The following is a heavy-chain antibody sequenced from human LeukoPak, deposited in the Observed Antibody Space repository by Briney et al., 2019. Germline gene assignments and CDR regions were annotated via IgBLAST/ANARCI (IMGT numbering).Heavy chain of an antibody. Sequence: GESPKISCKGSGYSFTSYWIGWVRQMPGKGLEWMGIIYPGDSDTRYSPSFQGQVTISVDKSISTAYLQWSSLKASDTAMYYCATSIAAAGYYFDYWGQGTLVTVSS. V-gene: IGHV5-51*01. J-gene: IGHJ4*02. CDR3: ATSIAAAGYYFDY. CDR2: IYPGDSDT. CDR1: GYSFTSYW. D-gene: IGHD6-13*01.